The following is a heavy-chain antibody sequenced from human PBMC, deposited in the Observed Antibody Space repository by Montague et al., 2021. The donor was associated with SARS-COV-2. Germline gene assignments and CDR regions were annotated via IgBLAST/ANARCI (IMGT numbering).Heavy chain of an antibody. CDR2: VDYSGNT. CDR3: ARREYSYGWGD. V-gene: IGHV4-39*01. CDR1: GGPISGSSHY. J-gene: IGHJ4*02. D-gene: IGHD5-18*01. Sequence: SETLSLTCTVTGGPISGSSHYWGWIRQSPGKGLDWIASVDYSGNTYYSPSLKSRLTISVDTSKNQFSLKLNSVTAADTALYYCARREYSYGWGDWGQGTLVTVSS.